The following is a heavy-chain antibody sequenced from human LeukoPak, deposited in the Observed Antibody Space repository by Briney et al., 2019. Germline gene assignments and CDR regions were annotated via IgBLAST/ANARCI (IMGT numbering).Heavy chain of an antibody. V-gene: IGHV4-39*01. D-gene: IGHD6-6*01. CDR3: ASIAARPTCYYYYMDV. Sequence: PSETLSLTCTVSGGSISSSSYYWGWIRQPPGKGLEWIGSIYYSGSTYYNPSLKSRVTISVDTSKNQFSLKLSSVTAADTAVYYCASIAARPTCYYYYMDVWGKGTTVTVSS. CDR2: IYYSGST. CDR1: GGSISSSSYY. J-gene: IGHJ6*03.